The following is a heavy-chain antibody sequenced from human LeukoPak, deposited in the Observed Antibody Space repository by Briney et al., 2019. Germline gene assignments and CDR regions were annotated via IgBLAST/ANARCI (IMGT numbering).Heavy chain of an antibody. Sequence: GGSLRLSCAASGFTFDDYGMSWVRQAPGKGLEWVSGINWNGGSTGYADSVKGRFTISRDNAKNSLYLQMNSLRAEDTAVYYCARGFGVAYYYYSMDVWGKGTTVTISS. D-gene: IGHD3-3*01. CDR1: GFTFDDYG. J-gene: IGHJ6*03. CDR3: ARGFGVAYYYYSMDV. CDR2: INWNGGST. V-gene: IGHV3-20*04.